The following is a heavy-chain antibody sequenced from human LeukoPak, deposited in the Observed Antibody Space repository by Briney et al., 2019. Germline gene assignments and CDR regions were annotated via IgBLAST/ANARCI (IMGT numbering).Heavy chain of an antibody. CDR2: ISAYNDNT. J-gene: IGHJ6*02. D-gene: IGHD1-1*01. CDR1: GYTFTSYG. Sequence: ASVKVSCKASGYTFTSYGISWMRQAPGQGLEWMGWISAYNDNTYYAQRVQGRVTMTTDMYTTTAYMELKSLRYDDTAVYYCARDKGLGGKYYDYFYGMDAWGQGTTVTVSS. CDR3: ARDKGLGGKYYDYFYGMDA. V-gene: IGHV1-18*04.